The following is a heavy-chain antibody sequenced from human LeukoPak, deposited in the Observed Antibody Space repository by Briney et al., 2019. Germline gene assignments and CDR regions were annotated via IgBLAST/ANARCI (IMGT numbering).Heavy chain of an antibody. CDR1: GFTFSSYW. V-gene: IGHV3-7*03. Sequence: AGGSLRLSCAASGFTFSSYWMSWVRQAPGKGLEWVAKIKQDGSEKYYVDSVKGRFTISRDNAKNSLYLQMNSLRAEDMALYYCAKDIRSSSRAAVFDYWGQGTLVTVSS. CDR2: IKQDGSEK. J-gene: IGHJ4*02. CDR3: AKDIRSSSRAAVFDY. D-gene: IGHD2-15*01.